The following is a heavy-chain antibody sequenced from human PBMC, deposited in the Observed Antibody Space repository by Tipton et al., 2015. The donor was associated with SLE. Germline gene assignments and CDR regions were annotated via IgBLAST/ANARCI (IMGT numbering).Heavy chain of an antibody. Sequence: TLSLTCTVSGGSISSYYWSWIRQPPGKGLEWIGYIYYSGSTNYNPSLKSRVTISVDTSKNQFSLKLSSVTAADTAVYYCARVDILTGSYYFDYWGQGTLVTVSS. CDR1: GGSISSYY. V-gene: IGHV4-59*08. CDR2: IYYSGST. J-gene: IGHJ4*02. CDR3: ARVDILTGSYYFDY. D-gene: IGHD3-9*01.